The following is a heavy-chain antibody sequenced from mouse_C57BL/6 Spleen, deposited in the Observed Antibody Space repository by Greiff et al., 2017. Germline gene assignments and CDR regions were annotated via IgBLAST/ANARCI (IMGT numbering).Heavy chain of an antibody. CDR3: ASHRYYAMDY. CDR2: INPSNGGT. Sequence: QVHMKQSGTELVKPGASVKLSCKASGYTFTSYWMHWVKQRPGQGLEWIGNINPSNGGTNYNEKFKSKATLTVDKSSSTAYMQLSSLTSEDSAVYYCASHRYYAMDYWGQGTSVTVSS. V-gene: IGHV1-53*01. J-gene: IGHJ4*01. CDR1: GYTFTSYW.